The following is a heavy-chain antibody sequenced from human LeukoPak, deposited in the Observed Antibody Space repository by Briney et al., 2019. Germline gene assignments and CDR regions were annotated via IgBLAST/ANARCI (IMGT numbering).Heavy chain of an antibody. V-gene: IGHV4-34*01. CDR2: INHSGST. Sequence: SETLSLTCAVYGGSFSGYYWSWIRQPPGKGLEWIGEINHSGSTNYNPSLESRVTISVDTSKNQFSLKLSSVTAADTAVYYCARAPLITIFGVVSPYDAFDIWGQGTMVTVSS. CDR3: ARAPLITIFGVVSPYDAFDI. CDR1: GGSFSGYY. J-gene: IGHJ3*02. D-gene: IGHD3-3*01.